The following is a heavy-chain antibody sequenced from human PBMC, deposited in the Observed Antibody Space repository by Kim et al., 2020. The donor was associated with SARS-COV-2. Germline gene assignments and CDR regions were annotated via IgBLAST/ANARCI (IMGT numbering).Heavy chain of an antibody. J-gene: IGHJ4*02. CDR2: ISSSSSTI. D-gene: IGHD2-21*02. Sequence: GGSLRLSCAASGFTFSSYSMNWVRQAPGKGLEWVSYISSSSSTIYYADSVKGRFTISRDNAKNSLYLQMNSLRDEDTAVYYCARGPSHPWDIVVVTALDYWGQGTLVTVSS. CDR3: ARGPSHPWDIVVVTALDY. CDR1: GFTFSSYS. V-gene: IGHV3-48*02.